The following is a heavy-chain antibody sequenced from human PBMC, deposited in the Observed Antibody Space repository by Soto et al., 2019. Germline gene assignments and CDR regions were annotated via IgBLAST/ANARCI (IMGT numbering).Heavy chain of an antibody. CDR3: AKVTVDGSSGSRVRPPFDY. Sequence: EVQLLESGGDLVQPGGSLRLSCEASGFTFSSYAMSWVRQGPGKGKEWVSGISGTGSSTYYADSVKGRFTISRDNSKNSLYLQMNSLRVENTAVYFCAKVTVDGSSGSRVRPPFDYWGQGTLVTVSS. CDR1: GFTFSSYA. J-gene: IGHJ4*02. CDR2: ISGTGSST. V-gene: IGHV3-23*01. D-gene: IGHD2-15*01.